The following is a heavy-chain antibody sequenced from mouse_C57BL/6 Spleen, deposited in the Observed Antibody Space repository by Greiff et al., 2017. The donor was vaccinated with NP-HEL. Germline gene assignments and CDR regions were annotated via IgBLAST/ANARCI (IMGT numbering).Heavy chain of an antibody. J-gene: IGHJ4*01. CDR3: ARDYYGSRGAMDY. V-gene: IGHV5-12*01. D-gene: IGHD1-1*01. CDR1: GFTFSDYY. Sequence: EVQLVESGGGLVQPGGSLKLSCAASGFTFSDYYMYWVRQTPEKRLEWVAYISNGGGSTYYPDTVKGRFTISRDNAKNTLYLQMSRLKSEDTAMYYCARDYYGSRGAMDYWGQGTSVTVSS. CDR2: ISNGGGST.